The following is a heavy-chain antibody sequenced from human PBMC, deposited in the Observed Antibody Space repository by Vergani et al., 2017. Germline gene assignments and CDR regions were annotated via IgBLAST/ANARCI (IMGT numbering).Heavy chain of an antibody. D-gene: IGHD4-17*01. CDR1: GFTFSIYA. V-gene: IGHV3-30-3*01. CDR2: ISYDGSNK. Sequence: QVQLVESGGGVVQPGRSLRLSCAASGFTFSIYAMHWVRQAPGKGLEWVAVISYDGSNKYYADSVQVRVTISRDNSKNTLYLQMNSLRAEDTAVYYCAREKTVYYNMDVWGKGTTVTVSS. J-gene: IGHJ6*03. CDR3: AREKTVYYNMDV.